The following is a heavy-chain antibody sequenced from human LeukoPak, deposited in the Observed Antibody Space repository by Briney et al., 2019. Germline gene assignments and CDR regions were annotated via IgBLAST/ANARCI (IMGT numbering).Heavy chain of an antibody. Sequence: ASVNVSCKSAGFTFTSYGISWVRQAPGQGLEWMGWIDAYNGKTNYAKNFQGRITVTRDTATKMAYMELRSLRSDDTVVYYCTRDPDGDYDFDYWGQGTLVTVSS. D-gene: IGHD4-17*01. CDR1: GFTFTSYG. V-gene: IGHV1-18*01. J-gene: IGHJ4*02. CDR3: TRDPDGDYDFDY. CDR2: IDAYNGKT.